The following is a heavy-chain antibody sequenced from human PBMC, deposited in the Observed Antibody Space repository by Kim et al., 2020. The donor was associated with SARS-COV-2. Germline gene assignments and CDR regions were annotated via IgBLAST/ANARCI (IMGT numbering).Heavy chain of an antibody. V-gene: IGHV3-9*01. CDR2: IGWNSGTI. CDR3: AKSYDSSGFSSFFDY. Sequence: GGSLRLSCAASGFTFDDYAMHWVRQAPGKGLEWVSGIGWNSGTIGYADSLKGRFTISRDNAKNSLYLQMNSLRAEDTALYYCAKSYDSSGFSSFFDYWGQGTLVTVSA. D-gene: IGHD3-22*01. J-gene: IGHJ4*02. CDR1: GFTFDDYA.